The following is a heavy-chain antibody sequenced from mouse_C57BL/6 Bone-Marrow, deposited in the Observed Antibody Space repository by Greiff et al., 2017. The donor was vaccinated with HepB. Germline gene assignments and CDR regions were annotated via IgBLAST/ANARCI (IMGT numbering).Heavy chain of an antibody. CDR2: IWGDGST. D-gene: IGHD4-1*01. J-gene: IGHJ1*03. CDR1: GFSLTSYG. CDR3: AKNWEGVVWYFDV. Sequence: QVQLKESGPGLVAPSQSLSITCTVSGFSLTSYGVSWVRQPPGKGLEWLGVIWGDGSTNYHSALISRLSISKDNSKSQVFLKLNRLQTDDTATYYCAKNWEGVVWYFDVWGTGTTVTVSS. V-gene: IGHV2-3*01.